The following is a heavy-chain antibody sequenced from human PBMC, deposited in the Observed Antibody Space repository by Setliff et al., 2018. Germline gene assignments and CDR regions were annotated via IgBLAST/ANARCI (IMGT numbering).Heavy chain of an antibody. D-gene: IGHD4-17*01. CDR2: IKQDGSQK. Sequence: PGGSLRLSCAASGFTFSRYWMIWVRQAPGRGLEWVANIKQDGSQKYYVDSVKGRFTISRDNARNSLYLQMNSLRAEDTAVYYCARFYDNIDYPPEVFDFWGQGTLVTVSS. J-gene: IGHJ4*02. V-gene: IGHV3-7*01. CDR3: ARFYDNIDYPPEVFDF. CDR1: GFTFSRYW.